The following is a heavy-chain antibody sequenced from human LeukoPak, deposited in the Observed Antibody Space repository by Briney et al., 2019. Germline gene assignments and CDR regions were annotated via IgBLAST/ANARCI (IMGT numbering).Heavy chain of an antibody. CDR3: ARGRVLDY. Sequence: SETLSLTCAVYGGSFSGYYWSWIRQPPGKGLEWVGEINHSGSTNYNPSLKSRVTISVDTSKNQFSLKLSSVTAADTAVYYCARGRVLDYWGQGTLVTVSS. J-gene: IGHJ4*02. CDR1: GGSFSGYY. CDR2: INHSGST. D-gene: IGHD1-1*01. V-gene: IGHV4-34*01.